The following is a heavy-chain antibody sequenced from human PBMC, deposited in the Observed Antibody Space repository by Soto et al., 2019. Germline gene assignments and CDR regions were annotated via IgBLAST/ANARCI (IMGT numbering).Heavy chain of an antibody. V-gene: IGHV4-34*01. Sequence: PETLSLTCAVYGGSFSDYYWNWIRQPPGKGLEWIGEINHSGGTNYNPSLKSRVTISVDTSKNQFSLKLSSVTAADTAAYYCATGDRIAAAGPVGVDVWGQGTTVT. J-gene: IGHJ6*02. D-gene: IGHD6-13*01. CDR2: INHSGGT. CDR3: ATGDRIAAAGPVGVDV. CDR1: GGSFSDYY.